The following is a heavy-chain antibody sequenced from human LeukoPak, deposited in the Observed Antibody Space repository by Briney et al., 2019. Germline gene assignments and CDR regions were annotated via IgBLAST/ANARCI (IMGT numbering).Heavy chain of an antibody. V-gene: IGHV3-23*01. CDR1: GFTFSSYG. D-gene: IGHD4-17*01. J-gene: IGHJ6*02. Sequence: GGSLRLSCAASGFTFSSYGMSWVRQAPGKGLEWVSAISGSGGNTYYADSVKGRFTISRDNSKNTLYLQMNSLRAEDTAVYYCARSTVTTFNYYGMDVWGQGTTVTVSS. CDR3: ARSTVTTFNYYGMDV. CDR2: ISGSGGNT.